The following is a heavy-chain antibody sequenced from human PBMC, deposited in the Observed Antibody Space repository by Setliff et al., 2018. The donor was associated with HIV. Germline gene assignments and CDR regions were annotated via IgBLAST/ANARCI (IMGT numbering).Heavy chain of an antibody. Sequence: SETLSLTCTVSGGSTSNSRYYWSWIRQPPGKGLEWIGSIYYSGSTYYNSSLKSRVTISVDTSKNQFSLKLSSVTAADAAVYYCASRVYYYDSSGYLREEGFDPWGQGTLVTVSS. CDR3: ASRVYYYDSSGYLREEGFDP. V-gene: IGHV4-39*01. CDR2: IYYSGST. D-gene: IGHD3-22*01. J-gene: IGHJ5*02. CDR1: GGSTSNSRYY.